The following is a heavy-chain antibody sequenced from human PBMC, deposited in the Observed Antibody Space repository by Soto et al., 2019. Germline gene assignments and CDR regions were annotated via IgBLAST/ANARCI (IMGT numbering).Heavy chain of an antibody. D-gene: IGHD3-10*01. CDR2: ISYDGSDK. Sequence: GGSLRLSCAASRFTISGHAMHWVRQAPGKGLEWLAVISYDGSDKFYGDSVKGRFTISRDNSKNTLFLQVNSLGEEDTAVYYCANDFSGSGSPSQTGSYYYAIDVWGQGTTGTGSS. CDR3: ANDFSGSGSPSQTGSYYYAIDV. V-gene: IGHV3-30*18. J-gene: IGHJ6*02. CDR1: RFTISGHA.